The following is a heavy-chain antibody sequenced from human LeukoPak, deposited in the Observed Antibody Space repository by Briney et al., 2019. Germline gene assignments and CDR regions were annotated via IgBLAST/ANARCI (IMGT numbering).Heavy chain of an antibody. CDR2: IKQDGSEK. D-gene: IGHD6-13*01. Sequence: GGSLRLSCAASGFTFSSYWMSWVRQAPGKGLEWVANIKQDGSEKYYVDSVKGRFTISRDNAKNSLYLQMNSLRAEDTAVYYCAREEGIAAAGMVSGGYDYRGQGTLVTVSS. CDR1: GFTFSSYW. CDR3: AREEGIAAAGMVSGGYDY. V-gene: IGHV3-7*01. J-gene: IGHJ4*02.